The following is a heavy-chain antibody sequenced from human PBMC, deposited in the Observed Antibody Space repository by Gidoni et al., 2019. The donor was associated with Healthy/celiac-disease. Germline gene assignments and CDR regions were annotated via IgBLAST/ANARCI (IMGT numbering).Heavy chain of an antibody. CDR3: ARGYDSKDY. J-gene: IGHJ4*02. D-gene: IGHD3-22*01. CDR1: GGSISSYY. Sequence: QVQLQESGPGLVKPSETLSLTCTVSGGSISSYYWSWIRQPPGKGLEWIWYIYYSGSTNYNPSLKSRVTISVDTSKNQFSLKLSSVTAADTAVYYCARGYDSKDYWGQGTLVTVSS. CDR2: IYYSGST. V-gene: IGHV4-59*01.